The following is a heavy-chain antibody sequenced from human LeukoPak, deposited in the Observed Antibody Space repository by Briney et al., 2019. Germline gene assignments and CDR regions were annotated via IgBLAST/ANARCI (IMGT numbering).Heavy chain of an antibody. CDR3: ARDAIYGSGSYSPRPSKFDP. CDR1: GYTFTGYY. Sequence: ASVKVSCKASGYTFTGYYMHWVRQAPGQGLEWMGRINPNSGGTNYAQKFQGRVTMTRDTSISTAYMELSRLRPDDTAVYYCARDAIYGSGSYSPRPSKFDPWGQGTLVTVSS. CDR2: INPNSGGT. D-gene: IGHD3-10*01. J-gene: IGHJ5*02. V-gene: IGHV1-2*06.